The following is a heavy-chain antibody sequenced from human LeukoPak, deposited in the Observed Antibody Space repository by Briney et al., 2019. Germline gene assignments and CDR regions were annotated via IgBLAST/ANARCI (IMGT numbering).Heavy chain of an antibody. Sequence: GGSLRLSCAASGFTFSSQNMNWARQAPGKGLEWVTYISTSGDSTKYADSVEGRFTISRDNAENSLYLLMNSLRVEDTAVYYCVKNGWLDYWGQGILVTVSS. D-gene: IGHD6-19*01. V-gene: IGHV3-21*06. CDR3: VKNGWLDY. CDR2: ISTSGDST. J-gene: IGHJ4*02. CDR1: GFTFSSQN.